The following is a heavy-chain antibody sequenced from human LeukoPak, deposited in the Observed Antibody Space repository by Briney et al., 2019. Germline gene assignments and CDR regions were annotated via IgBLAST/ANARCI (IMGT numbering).Heavy chain of an antibody. CDR1: GGSISSYY. D-gene: IGHD2-2*01. CDR2: IYYSGST. V-gene: IGHV4-59*08. CDR3: TRADIVVVPAASKGAFDI. J-gene: IGHJ3*02. Sequence: SETLSLTCTVSGGSISSYYWSWIRQPPGKGLEWIGYIYYSGSTNYNPSLKSRVTISVDTSKNQFSLKLSSVTAADTAVYYCTRADIVVVPAASKGAFDIWGQGTMVTVSS.